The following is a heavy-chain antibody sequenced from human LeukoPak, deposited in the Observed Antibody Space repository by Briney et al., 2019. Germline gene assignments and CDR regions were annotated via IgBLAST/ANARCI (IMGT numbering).Heavy chain of an antibody. V-gene: IGHV3-74*01. J-gene: IGHJ4*02. CDR3: AREPRGGRALFDY. D-gene: IGHD2-15*01. CDR1: GFTFSSYW. CDR2: INSDGSST. Sequence: QPGGSLRISCAASGFTFSSYWMHWVRQAPGKGLVWVSRINSDGSSTSYADSVKGRFTISRDNAKNTLYLQMNSLRAEDTAVYYCAREPRGGRALFDYWGQGTLVTVSS.